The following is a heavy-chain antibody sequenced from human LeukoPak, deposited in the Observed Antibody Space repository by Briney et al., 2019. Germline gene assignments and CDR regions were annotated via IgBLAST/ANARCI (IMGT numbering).Heavy chain of an antibody. Sequence: PGGSLRLSCAASGFTFSKHWMHWVRQAPGKGLVWVSRINTVATSRDYADSVKGRFSISRDNAKNMLYMEMNSLRVEDTAVYYCVRDVSDSGWYGDDAFDIWGQGTTVTVSS. CDR1: GFTFSKHW. V-gene: IGHV3-74*01. D-gene: IGHD6-19*01. CDR2: INTVATSR. J-gene: IGHJ3*02. CDR3: VRDVSDSGWYGDDAFDI.